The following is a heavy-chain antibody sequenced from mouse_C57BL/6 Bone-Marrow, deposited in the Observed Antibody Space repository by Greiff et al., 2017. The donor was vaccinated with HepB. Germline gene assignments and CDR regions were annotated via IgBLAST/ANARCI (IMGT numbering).Heavy chain of an antibody. CDR3: ARSVGY. CDR2: IYPRSGNT. CDR1: GYTFTSYG. Sequence: VQRVESGAELARPGASVKLSCKASGYTFTSYGISWVKQRPGQGLEWIGEIYPRSGNTYYNEKFKGKATLTADKSSSTAYMELRSLTSEDSAVYFCARSVGYWGQGTTLTVSS. V-gene: IGHV1-81*01. D-gene: IGHD1-1*02. J-gene: IGHJ2*01.